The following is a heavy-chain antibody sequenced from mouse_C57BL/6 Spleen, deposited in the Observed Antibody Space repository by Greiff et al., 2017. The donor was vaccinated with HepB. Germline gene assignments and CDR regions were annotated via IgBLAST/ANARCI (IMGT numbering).Heavy chain of an antibody. CDR3: AKLYDYGGGGLAY. V-gene: IGHV1-61*01. CDR2: IYPSDSET. J-gene: IGHJ3*01. CDR1: GYTFTSYW. D-gene: IGHD2-4*01. Sequence: QVQLQQPGAELVRPGSSVKLSCKASGYTFTSYWMDWVKQRPGQGLEWIGNIYPSDSETHYNQKFKDKATLTVDKSSSTAYMQLSSLTSEDSAVYYCAKLYDYGGGGLAYWGQGTLVTVSA.